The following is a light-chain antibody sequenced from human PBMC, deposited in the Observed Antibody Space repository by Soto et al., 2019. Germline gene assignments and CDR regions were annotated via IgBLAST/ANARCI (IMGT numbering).Light chain of an antibody. CDR2: DIR. CDR1: SSAVGGYKY. J-gene: IGLJ1*01. CDR3: SSYTSSSTRV. V-gene: IGLV2-14*03. Sequence: QSALTQPASVSGSPGQSITISCTGTSSAVGGYKYVSWYQQHPGKAPKLMIYDIRNRPSGVSNRFSGSKSGNTASLTISGLQAEDEADYYCSSYTSSSTRVFGTGTKVTVL.